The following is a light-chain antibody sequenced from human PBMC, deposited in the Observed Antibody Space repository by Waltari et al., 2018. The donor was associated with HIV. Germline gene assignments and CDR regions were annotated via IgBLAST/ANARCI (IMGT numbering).Light chain of an antibody. Sequence: QLVLTQSPTASASLGASVRLTCTLNSEYSLYAIAWPQQQPEKGPRFLMTVNIDGSHKKGDGIPDRFSGSMSGAERYLSISSLQSEDEADYYCQTWGSGTVVFGGGTKLTVL. CDR2: VNIDGSH. V-gene: IGLV4-69*01. J-gene: IGLJ2*01. CDR3: QTWGSGTVV. CDR1: SEYSLYA.